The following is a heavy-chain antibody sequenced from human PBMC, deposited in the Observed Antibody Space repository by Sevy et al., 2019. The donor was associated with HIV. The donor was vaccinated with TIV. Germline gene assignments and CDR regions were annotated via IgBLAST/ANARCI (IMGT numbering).Heavy chain of an antibody. CDR1: GFTFDDYT. Sequence: GGSLRLSCAASGFTFDDYTMHWVRQAPGKGLEWVSLISWDGGSTYYADSVKGRFTISRDNSKKSLYLQMNSLRTEDTALYYCAKDIRREWWRTYGMDVWGQGTTVTVS. V-gene: IGHV3-43*01. D-gene: IGHD2-8*01. J-gene: IGHJ6*02. CDR2: ISWDGGST. CDR3: AKDIRREWWRTYGMDV.